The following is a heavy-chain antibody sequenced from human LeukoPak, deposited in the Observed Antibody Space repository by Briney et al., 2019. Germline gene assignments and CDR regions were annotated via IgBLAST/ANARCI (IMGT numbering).Heavy chain of an antibody. D-gene: IGHD1-26*01. CDR2: IRSKANSYAT. CDR3: TRKVGATPAFDY. Sequence: GGSLRLSCAASGFTFSGSAMHWVRQASGKGLEWVGRIRSKANSYATAYAASVKGRFTISRDDSKNTAYLQMSSLKTEDTAVYYCTRKVGATPAFDYWGQGTLVTVSS. CDR1: GFTFSGSA. V-gene: IGHV3-73*01. J-gene: IGHJ4*02.